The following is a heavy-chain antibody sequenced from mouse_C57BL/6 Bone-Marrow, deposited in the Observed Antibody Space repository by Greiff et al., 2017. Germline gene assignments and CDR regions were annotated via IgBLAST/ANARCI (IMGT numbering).Heavy chain of an antibody. V-gene: IGHV1-64*01. CDR2: IHPNSGST. J-gene: IGHJ3*01. CDR1: GYTFTSYW. CDR3: ARQRGNYTAWFAY. Sequence: QVQLQQPGAELVKPGASVKLSCKASGYTFTSYWMHWVKQRPGQGLEWIGMIHPNSGSTNYNEKFKSKATLTVDKSSSTAYMQLSSLTSEDSAVYYCARQRGNYTAWFAYWGQGTLVTVSA. D-gene: IGHD2-1*01.